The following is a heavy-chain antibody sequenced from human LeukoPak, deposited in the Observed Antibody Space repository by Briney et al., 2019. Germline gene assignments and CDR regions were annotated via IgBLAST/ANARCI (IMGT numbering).Heavy chain of an antibody. D-gene: IGHD2-15*01. CDR3: AGRLRCSGGSCYGSDY. V-gene: IGHV5-51*01. Sequence: GESLKISCKGSGYIFTSYWIGWVRQMPGKGLEWMGIIYPGDSDTRYSPSFQGQVTISADKSISTAYLQWSSLKASDTAMYYCAGRLRCSGGSCYGSDYWGQGTLVTVSS. J-gene: IGHJ4*02. CDR1: GYIFTSYW. CDR2: IYPGDSDT.